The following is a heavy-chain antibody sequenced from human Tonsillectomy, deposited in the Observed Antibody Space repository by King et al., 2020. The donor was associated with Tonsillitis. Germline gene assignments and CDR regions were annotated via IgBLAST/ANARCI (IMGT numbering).Heavy chain of an antibody. D-gene: IGHD5-18*01. J-gene: IGHJ6*03. V-gene: IGHV3-7*03. CDR1: GFNFMTYW. CDR3: AREVKSLFTVMAYMDV. Sequence: VQLVESGGGLVQPGGSLRLSCAASGFNFMTYWMSWVRQAPGKGLEWVANIKQDGSEKNHGDSVKGRFTISRDNAKTSVYLQMNSLRAEDTAIYYCAREVKSLFTVMAYMDVWGKGTTVTVSS. CDR2: IKQDGSEK.